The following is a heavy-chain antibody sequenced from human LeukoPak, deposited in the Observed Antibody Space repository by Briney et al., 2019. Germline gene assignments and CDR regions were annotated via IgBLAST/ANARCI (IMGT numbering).Heavy chain of an antibody. D-gene: IGHD1-14*01. J-gene: IGHJ4*02. Sequence: PGGSLRLSCAASGFTFNAYAMSWVRQAPGKGLEWVSGLTGGGGGTSYADSVKGRFTISRDNSKNTLYLQMNSLRAEDTAVYYCAKDNGAVTGTFDYWGQGTLVTVSS. V-gene: IGHV3-23*01. CDR2: LTGGGGGT. CDR3: AKDNGAVTGTFDY. CDR1: GFTFNAYA.